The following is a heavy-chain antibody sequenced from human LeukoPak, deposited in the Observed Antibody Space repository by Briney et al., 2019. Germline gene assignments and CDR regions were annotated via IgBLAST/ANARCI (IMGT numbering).Heavy chain of an antibody. CDR1: GFTVSSNY. Sequence: GGSLRLSCAASGFTVSSNYMSWVRQAPGKGLEWVTVIYSGGSTYYADSVEGRFTISRDNSKNTLYLQMNSLRAEDTAVYYCARDRPVDGGLDYWGQGTLVTVSS. CDR2: IYSGGST. CDR3: ARDRPVDGGLDY. J-gene: IGHJ4*02. D-gene: IGHD4-23*01. V-gene: IGHV3-53*01.